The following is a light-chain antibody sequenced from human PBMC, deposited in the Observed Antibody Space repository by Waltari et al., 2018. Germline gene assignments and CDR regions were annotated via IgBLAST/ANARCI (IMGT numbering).Light chain of an antibody. CDR2: DVS. V-gene: IGLV2-11*01. CDR1: NSDIGGYNY. J-gene: IGLJ3*02. Sequence: QAALTQPPSVSGSPGQSVTISCTGTNSDIGGYNYVSWYQQHPGKAPKSMLYDVSKRPSGVSDRFSGSKSGKTASLTISGLQAEDEADYYCSSYAGSNTWVFGGGTRLTVL. CDR3: SSYAGSNTWV.